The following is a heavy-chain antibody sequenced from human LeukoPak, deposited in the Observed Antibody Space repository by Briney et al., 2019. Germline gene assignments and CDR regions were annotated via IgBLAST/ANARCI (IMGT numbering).Heavy chain of an antibody. CDR3: AKDADVPPPNYDFWSGYLYY. D-gene: IGHD3-3*01. V-gene: IGHV3-23*01. Sequence: PGGSLRLSCAASGFTFSSYAMSWVRQAPGKGLEWGSAISGSGGSTYYADSVKGRFTISRDNSKNTLYLQMNSLRAEDTAVYYCAKDADVPPPNYDFWSGYLYYWGQGTLVTVSS. CDR2: ISGSGGST. J-gene: IGHJ4*02. CDR1: GFTFSSYA.